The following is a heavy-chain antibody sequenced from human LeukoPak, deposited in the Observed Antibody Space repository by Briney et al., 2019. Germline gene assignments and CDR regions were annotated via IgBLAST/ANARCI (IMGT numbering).Heavy chain of an antibody. CDR1: GGSISSSSYY. J-gene: IGHJ4*02. CDR2: IYYSGST. Sequence: SETLSLTCTVSGGSISSSSYYWGWIRQPPGKGLEWIGSIYYSGSTYYSPSLKSRFTISVDTSKNQFSLKLSSVTAADTAVYYCERDGYNGFDYWGQGTLVTVSS. CDR3: ERDGYNGFDY. D-gene: IGHD5-24*01. V-gene: IGHV4-39*02.